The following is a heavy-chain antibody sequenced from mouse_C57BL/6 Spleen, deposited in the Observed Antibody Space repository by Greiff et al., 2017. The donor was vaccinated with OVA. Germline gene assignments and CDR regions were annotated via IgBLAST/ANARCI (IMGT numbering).Heavy chain of an antibody. CDR3: ARKRDRDYGSSYVDY. CDR1: GFTFSDYG. V-gene: IGHV5-17*01. Sequence: EVKLMESGGGLVKPGGSLKLSCAASGFTFSDYGMHWVRQAPEKGLEWVAYISSGSSTIYYADTVKGRFTISRDNAKNTLFLQMTSLRSEDTAMYYCARKRDRDYGSSYVDYWGQGTTLTVSS. CDR2: ISSGSSTI. J-gene: IGHJ2*01. D-gene: IGHD1-1*01.